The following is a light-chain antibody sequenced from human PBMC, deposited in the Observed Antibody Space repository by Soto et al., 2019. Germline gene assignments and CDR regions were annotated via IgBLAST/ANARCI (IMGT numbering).Light chain of an antibody. Sequence: DIQMTQSPSTLSAFIGDRVTITCRASQNIGDWLAWYQQKPGKAPNLLIYKASSLESGVPSRFSGSGSGTEFTLTISSLQPDDLATYYCQQYNTYWYSFGQGTKLEIK. CDR2: KAS. CDR3: QQYNTYWYS. J-gene: IGKJ2*03. V-gene: IGKV1-5*03. CDR1: QNIGDW.